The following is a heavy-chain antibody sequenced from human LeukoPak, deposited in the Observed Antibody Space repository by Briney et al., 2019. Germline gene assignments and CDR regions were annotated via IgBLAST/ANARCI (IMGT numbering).Heavy chain of an antibody. V-gene: IGHV3-15*01. CDR3: TTDRGSGWYDDY. CDR2: IKSKTDGGTT. Sequence: GGSLRLSCEASGFTFSSYWMSWVRQAPGKGLEWVGRIKSKTDGGTTDYAAPVKGRFTISRDDSKNTLYLQMNSLKTEDTAVYYCTTDRGSGWYDDYWGQGTLVTVSS. D-gene: IGHD6-19*01. J-gene: IGHJ4*02. CDR1: GFTFSSYW.